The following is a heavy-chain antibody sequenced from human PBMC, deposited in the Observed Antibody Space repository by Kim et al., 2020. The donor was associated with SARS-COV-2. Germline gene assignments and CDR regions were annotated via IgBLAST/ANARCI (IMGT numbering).Heavy chain of an antibody. CDR1: GFTFSSYD. Sequence: GGSLRLSCAASGFTFSSYDMHWVRQAPGKGLEWVAVIWYDGSNKYYADSVKGRFTISRDYYKNTLYLQMNSLRAEDTAVYYCARDYDILTGYYFDYWGQGTLVTVSS. J-gene: IGHJ4*02. CDR2: IWYDGSNK. CDR3: ARDYDILTGYYFDY. V-gene: IGHV3-33*01. D-gene: IGHD3-9*01.